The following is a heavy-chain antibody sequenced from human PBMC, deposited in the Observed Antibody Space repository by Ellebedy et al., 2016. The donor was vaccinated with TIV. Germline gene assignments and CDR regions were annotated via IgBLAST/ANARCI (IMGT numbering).Heavy chain of an antibody. Sequence: GESLKISCAASGFSSSAMHWVRQAPGRGMEWVAFIRSDGSTKYYADHVEGRFTISRDDSRNPLDLQMTSLRPEDTALYYCVKGAYPVPTVMAVWGQGTTVIVSS. CDR1: GFSSSA. CDR2: IRSDGSTK. V-gene: IGHV3-30*02. D-gene: IGHD3-16*01. CDR3: VKGAYPVPTVMAV. J-gene: IGHJ6*02.